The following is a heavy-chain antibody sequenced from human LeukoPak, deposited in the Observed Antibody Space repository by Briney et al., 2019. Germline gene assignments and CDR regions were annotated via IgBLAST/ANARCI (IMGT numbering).Heavy chain of an antibody. D-gene: IGHD6-19*01. CDR3: ARDFGTTGWHTFDY. J-gene: IGHJ4*02. Sequence: SQTLSLTCVVSGDSVSSKSGAWNWTRQSPSRGLEWLGRTYYRSKWYNDYAESMEGRMTISQDTSKNQYSLHLNSVTPDDTAVYYCARDFGTTGWHTFDYWGQGTLVTVSS. CDR2: TYYRSKWYN. CDR1: GDSVSSKSGA. V-gene: IGHV6-1*01.